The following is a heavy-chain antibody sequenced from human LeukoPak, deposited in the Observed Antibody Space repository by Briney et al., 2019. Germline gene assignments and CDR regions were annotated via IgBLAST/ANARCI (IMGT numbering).Heavy chain of an antibody. V-gene: IGHV4-34*01. D-gene: IGHD4-17*01. CDR3: ARDYSYGDPVFDY. J-gene: IGHJ4*02. CDR1: GGSFSGYY. Sequence: PSETLSLTCAVYGGSFSGYYWSWIRQPPGKGLEWIGEINHSGSTNYNPSLKSRVTMSVDTSKNQFSLKLSSVTAADTAVYYCARDYSYGDPVFDYWGQGTLVTVSS. CDR2: INHSGST.